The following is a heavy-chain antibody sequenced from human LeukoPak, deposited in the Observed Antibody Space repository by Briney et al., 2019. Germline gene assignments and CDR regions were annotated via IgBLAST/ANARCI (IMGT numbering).Heavy chain of an antibody. V-gene: IGHV3-30-3*01. Sequence: GGSLRLSCAASGFTFSSYAMHWVRQAPGKGLEWVAVISYDGSNKYYADSVKGRFTISRDNSKNTLYLQMNSLRAEDTAVYYCARGGCSYDWGQGTLVTVSS. CDR1: GFTFSSYA. CDR2: ISYDGSNK. CDR3: ARGGCSYD. D-gene: IGHD3-16*01. J-gene: IGHJ4*02.